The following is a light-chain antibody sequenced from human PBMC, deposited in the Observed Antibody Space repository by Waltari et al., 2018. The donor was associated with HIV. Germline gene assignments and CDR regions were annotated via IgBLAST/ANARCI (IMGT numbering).Light chain of an antibody. V-gene: IGLV2-23*02. CDR2: GFT. CDR3: CAYTMSGTLV. Sequence: QSALTQPASVSGSPGQTITISCSGTRRDLGMYDLVSWVRPAAGKAPPLLIYGFTNRPSPIANRFAGSKSRATAALTISALQSEDEGDDYCCAYTMSGTLVFGGGTKLTVL. J-gene: IGLJ3*02. CDR1: RRDLGMYDL.